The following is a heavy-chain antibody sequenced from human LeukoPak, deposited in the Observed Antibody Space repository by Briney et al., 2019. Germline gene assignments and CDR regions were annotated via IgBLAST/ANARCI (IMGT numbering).Heavy chain of an antibody. J-gene: IGHJ6*03. Sequence: GGPLRLSCAASGFIVSNSEMNWVRQAPGKGLEWVSFISADHTIYYADSVKGRFTLSRDNAKNSLYLQMNSLRAENTAVYYCASSLSGWENYHYMDVWGKGTTVTISS. CDR1: GFIVSNSE. CDR3: ASSLSGWENYHYMDV. V-gene: IGHV3-48*03. D-gene: IGHD6-19*01. CDR2: ISADHTI.